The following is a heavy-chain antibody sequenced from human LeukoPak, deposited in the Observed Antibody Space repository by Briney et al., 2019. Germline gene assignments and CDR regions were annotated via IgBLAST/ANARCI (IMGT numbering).Heavy chain of an antibody. D-gene: IGHD2-15*01. J-gene: IGHJ3*02. Sequence: GGSLRLSCAASGFTFDDYGMSWVRQAPGKGLEWVSGINWNGGSTGYADSVKGRFTISRDNAKNSLYLQMNSLRAEDTALYYCARRIFGSDLDDAFDIWGQGTMVTVSS. CDR1: GFTFDDYG. V-gene: IGHV3-20*04. CDR3: ARRIFGSDLDDAFDI. CDR2: INWNGGST.